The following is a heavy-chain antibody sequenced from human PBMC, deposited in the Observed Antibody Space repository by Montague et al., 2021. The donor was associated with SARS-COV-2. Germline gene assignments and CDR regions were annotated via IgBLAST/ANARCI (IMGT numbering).Heavy chain of an antibody. CDR3: ARDLGLVPAMVYYYYGMDV. CDR1: GFTFSSYS. CDR2: ISTSSSTI. J-gene: IGHJ6*02. D-gene: IGHD5-18*01. Sequence: LSLSLSASGFTFSSYSMNWVRQAPGKGLEWVSYISTSSSTIYYADSVKGRFTISRDNAKNSLYLQMNSLRDEDTAVYYCARDLGLVPAMVYYYYGMDVWGQGTSVTVSS. V-gene: IGHV3-48*02.